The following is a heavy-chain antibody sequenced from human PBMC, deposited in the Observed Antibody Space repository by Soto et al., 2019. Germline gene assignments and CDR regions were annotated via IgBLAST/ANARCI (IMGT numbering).Heavy chain of an antibody. CDR2: IRSKANSYAT. CDR1: GFTFSGSA. D-gene: IGHD3-22*01. Sequence: GGSLRLSCAASGFTFSGSAMHWVRQASGKGLEWVGRIRSKANSYATAYAASVKGRFTISRDDSKNTAYLQMNSLETEDTAVYYCTSPYYELASPSPQHYYYGMDVWGQGTTVTVSS. V-gene: IGHV3-73*01. J-gene: IGHJ6*02. CDR3: TSPYYELASPSPQHYYYGMDV.